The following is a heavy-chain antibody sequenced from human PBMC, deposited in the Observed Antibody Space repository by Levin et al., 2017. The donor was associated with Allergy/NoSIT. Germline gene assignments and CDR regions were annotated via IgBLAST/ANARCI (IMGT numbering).Heavy chain of an antibody. J-gene: IGHJ5*02. Sequence: SETLSLTCTVSGGSISSYYWSWIRQPPGKGLEWIGYIYYSGSTNYNPSLKSRVTISVDTSKNQFSLKLSSVTAADTAVYYCAREVSYSSSSNWFDPWGQGTLVTVSS. CDR2: IYYSGST. D-gene: IGHD6-13*01. V-gene: IGHV4-59*01. CDR3: AREVSYSSSSNWFDP. CDR1: GGSISSYY.